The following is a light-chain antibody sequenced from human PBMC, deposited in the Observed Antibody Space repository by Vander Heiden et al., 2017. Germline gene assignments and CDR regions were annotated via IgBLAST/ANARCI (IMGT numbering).Light chain of an antibody. Sequence: QSVLTQPPPLSEAPRQRVTISCSGSSSNIGNNAVNWYQQLPGKAPKLLIYYDDLLPSGVSDRFSGSKSGTSASLAISGLQSEDEADYYCAAWDDSLNGEVFGGGTKLTVL. V-gene: IGLV1-36*01. CDR1: SSNIGNNA. J-gene: IGLJ2*01. CDR2: YDD. CDR3: AAWDDSLNGEV.